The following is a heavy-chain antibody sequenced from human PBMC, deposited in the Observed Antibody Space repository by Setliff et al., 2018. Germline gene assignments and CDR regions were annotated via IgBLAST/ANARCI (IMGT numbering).Heavy chain of an antibody. D-gene: IGHD2-2*01. J-gene: IGHJ4*02. CDR1: GFTFSDYY. V-gene: IGHV3-7*01. CDR3: ARAHSSTLSVHDY. CDR2: IKQDGSEK. Sequence: PGGSLRLSCAASGFTFSDYYMNWVRQAPGKGLEWVANIKQDGSEKYYVDSVKGRFSISRDNAKNSLYLQMNSLRAGDTAVYYCARAHSSTLSVHDYWGQGTLVTVSS.